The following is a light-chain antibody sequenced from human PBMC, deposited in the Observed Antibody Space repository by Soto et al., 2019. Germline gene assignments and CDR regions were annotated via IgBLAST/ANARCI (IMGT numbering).Light chain of an antibody. Sequence: QSVLTQPRSVSGSPGQSVTISCTGTSSDVGAYNYVSWYQHHPGKAPQLIIYDVSKRPSGVPDRFSGSESGNTASLTISGLQAEDEADYCCCSYAGSYSFVFGTGTKLTVL. CDR2: DVS. J-gene: IGLJ1*01. CDR3: CSYAGSYSFV. CDR1: SSDVGAYNY. V-gene: IGLV2-11*01.